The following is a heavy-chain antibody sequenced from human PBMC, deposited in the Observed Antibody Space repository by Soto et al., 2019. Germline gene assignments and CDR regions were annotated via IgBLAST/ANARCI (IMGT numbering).Heavy chain of an antibody. CDR3: AREGRIWGSYRFGAFDI. CDR1: GGSISSYY. D-gene: IGHD3-16*02. CDR2: IYYSGST. J-gene: IGHJ3*02. V-gene: IGHV4-59*01. Sequence: KLPESLSLTCTVSGGSISSYYWSWIRQPPGKGLEWIGYIYYSGSTNYNPSLKSRVTISVDTSKNQFSLKLSSVTAADTAVYYCAREGRIWGSYRFGAFDIWGQGTMVTVSS.